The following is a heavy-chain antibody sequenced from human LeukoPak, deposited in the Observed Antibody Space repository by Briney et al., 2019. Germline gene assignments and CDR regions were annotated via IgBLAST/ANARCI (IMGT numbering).Heavy chain of an antibody. Sequence: GESLKISCKGSGYSFTSYWIGWVRQMPGKGLEWMGIIYPGDSDTRYSPSFQGQVTISADKSNSTAYLQWSSLKASDTATYYCARLPPPWENYYYGMDVWDQGTTVTVSS. CDR3: ARLPPPWENYYYGMDV. CDR2: IYPGDSDT. J-gene: IGHJ6*02. D-gene: IGHD1-26*01. V-gene: IGHV5-51*01. CDR1: GYSFTSYW.